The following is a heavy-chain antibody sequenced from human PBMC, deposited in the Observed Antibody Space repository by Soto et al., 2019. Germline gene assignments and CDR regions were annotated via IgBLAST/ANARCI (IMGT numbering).Heavy chain of an antibody. CDR3: AKTIRGGYSSSWYYFDY. V-gene: IGHV3-23*01. J-gene: IGHJ4*02. Sequence: GGSLRLSCAASGFTFTNYAMTWVRQAPGKGLEWVSTISGGGSITYYADSLKGRFTISRDNSKNTLYLQINSLRAEDTAVYYCAKTIRGGYSSSWYYFDYWGQGT. CDR2: ISGGGSIT. CDR1: GFTFTNYA. D-gene: IGHD6-13*01.